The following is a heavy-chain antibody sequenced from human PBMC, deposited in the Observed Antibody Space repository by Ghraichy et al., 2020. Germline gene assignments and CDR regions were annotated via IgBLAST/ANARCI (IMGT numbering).Heavy chain of an antibody. CDR3: AREVGYSGYDYGPRYYYYMDV. CDR1: GGSISSGGYY. CDR2: IYYSGST. V-gene: IGHV4-31*03. J-gene: IGHJ6*03. Sequence: SLNISCTVSGGSISSGGYYWSWIRQHPGKGLEWIGYIYYSGSTYYNPSLKGRVTISVDTSKNQFSLKLSSVTAADTAVYYCAREVGYSGYDYGPRYYYYMDVWGKGTTVTVSS. D-gene: IGHD5-12*01.